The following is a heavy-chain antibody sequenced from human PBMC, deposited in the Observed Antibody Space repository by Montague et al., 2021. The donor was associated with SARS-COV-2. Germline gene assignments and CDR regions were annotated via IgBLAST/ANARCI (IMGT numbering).Heavy chain of an antibody. Sequence: TLSLTCTVSGGSISDGGYSWTWIRQLPEKRLERIGCIHYSGSTFYNPSPKSRLIISVDTSKNRFSLKLSSVTAADTAVYYCAREGRRFQLWLRGDDAYALWGQGTMVTVSS. CDR1: GGSISDGGYS. J-gene: IGHJ3*01. D-gene: IGHD5-18*01. CDR3: AREGRRFQLWLRGDDAYAL. CDR2: IHYSGST. V-gene: IGHV4-31*03.